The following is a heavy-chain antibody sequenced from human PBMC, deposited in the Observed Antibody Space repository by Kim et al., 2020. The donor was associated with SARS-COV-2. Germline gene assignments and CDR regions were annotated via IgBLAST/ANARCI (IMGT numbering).Heavy chain of an antibody. J-gene: IGHJ6*02. CDR3: ADGGGVGLDGMDV. D-gene: IGHD1-26*01. Sequence: EQKFQGRVTMTRDTSTSTVYMELRSLRSEDTAVYYCADGGGVGLDGMDVWGQGTTVTVSS. V-gene: IGHV1-46*01.